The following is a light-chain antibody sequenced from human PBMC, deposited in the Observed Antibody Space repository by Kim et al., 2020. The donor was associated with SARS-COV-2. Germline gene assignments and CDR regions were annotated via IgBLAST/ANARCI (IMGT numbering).Light chain of an antibody. CDR2: GAS. CDR3: QQYGSFPYT. Sequence: EIVLTQSPGTLSLSPGERVTLSCRASQSVSSSYLAWYQQKPGQAPRLLIYGASSRATGIPDRFSGSGSGTDFTLTISRLEPEDFAVYYCQQYGSFPYTFGQGTKLEI. V-gene: IGKV3-20*01. J-gene: IGKJ2*01. CDR1: QSVSSSY.